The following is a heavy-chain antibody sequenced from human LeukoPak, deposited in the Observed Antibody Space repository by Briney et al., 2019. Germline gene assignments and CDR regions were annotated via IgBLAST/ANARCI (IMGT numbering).Heavy chain of an antibody. CDR2: ISSNGGST. D-gene: IGHD6-19*01. CDR1: GFTFSSYA. J-gene: IGHJ3*02. Sequence: PGGSLRLSCAASGFTFSSYAMHWVRQAPGKGLEYVSAISSNGGSTYYANPVKGRSTISRDNSKNTLYLQMGSLRAEDIAVYYCARAGRIAVAGGGYAFDIWGQGTMVTVSS. CDR3: ARAGRIAVAGGGYAFDI. V-gene: IGHV3-64*01.